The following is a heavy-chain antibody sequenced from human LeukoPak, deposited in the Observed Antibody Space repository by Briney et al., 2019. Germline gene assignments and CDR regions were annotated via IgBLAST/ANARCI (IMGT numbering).Heavy chain of an antibody. CDR3: ARWGDLYWYFDL. CDR1: GGSISSGSYY. Sequence: PSETLSLTCTVSGGSISSGSYYWHWVRQPAGKGLEWIGRIYTSGTTGYNPSLKSRVTISVDTSKNQFSLKLSSVTAADTAVYYCARWGDLYWYFDLWGRGILVTVSS. V-gene: IGHV4-61*02. J-gene: IGHJ2*01. D-gene: IGHD2-21*02. CDR2: IYTSGTT.